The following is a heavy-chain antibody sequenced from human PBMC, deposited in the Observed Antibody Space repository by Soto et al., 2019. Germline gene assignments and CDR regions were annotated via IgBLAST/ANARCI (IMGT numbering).Heavy chain of an antibody. J-gene: IGHJ3*02. CDR2: IYSGGST. D-gene: IGHD2-15*01. CDR1: GFTVSSNY. CDR3: ARILGYCSGGSCYSVGAFDI. Sequence: GGSLRLSCAASGFTVSSNYMSWVRQAPGKGLEWVSVIYSGGSTYYADSVKARFTISRDNSKNTRYLQMNSLRAEDTAVYYCARILGYCSGGSCYSVGAFDIWGQGTMVTVSS. V-gene: IGHV3-66*01.